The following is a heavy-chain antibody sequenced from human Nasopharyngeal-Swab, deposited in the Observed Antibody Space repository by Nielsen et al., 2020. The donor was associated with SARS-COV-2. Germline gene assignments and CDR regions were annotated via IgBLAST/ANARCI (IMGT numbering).Heavy chain of an antibody. CDR2: IKHDGSEK. CDR1: EFNFGSYW. J-gene: IGHJ6*03. CDR3: ARDGQQQLGDWYYYVDV. Sequence: GESLKISCTASEFNFGSYWMSWVRQAPGKGLEWVAHIKHDGSEKYYVDSVEGRFTISRDDAKNSLYLQMSSLRAEDTAVYYCARDGQQQLGDWYYYVDVWGNGITVTVSS. V-gene: IGHV3-7*04. D-gene: IGHD6-13*01.